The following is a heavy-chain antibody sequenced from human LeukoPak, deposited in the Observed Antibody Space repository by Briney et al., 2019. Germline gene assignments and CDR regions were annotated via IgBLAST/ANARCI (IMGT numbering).Heavy chain of an antibody. V-gene: IGHV4-4*02. CDR1: GGSISSGNW. Sequence: SGTLSLTCALSGGSISSGNWWSWVRQPPGKGLEWIGEIYHSGSTNYNPSLKSRVTISVDKSKNLFSLNLTSVTAADTAVYFFATTGESGYLDYWGQGTLVTVSS. CDR3: ATTGESGYLDY. J-gene: IGHJ4*02. D-gene: IGHD3-3*01. CDR2: IYHSGST.